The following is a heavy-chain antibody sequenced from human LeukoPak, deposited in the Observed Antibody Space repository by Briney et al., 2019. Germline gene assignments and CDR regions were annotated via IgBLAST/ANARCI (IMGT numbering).Heavy chain of an antibody. Sequence: KAGGSLRLSCAASGFTVSKAFMAWVGQAPGKGREWVGRIKSEGAGGTIEYAAPVQGRFLISRDDSKSTLYLQMNSLKSEDTGVYYCTTDNGVPGTFPSVGYWGQGALVTVSP. V-gene: IGHV3-15*01. D-gene: IGHD6-19*01. CDR3: TTDNGVPGTFPSVGY. CDR1: GFTVSKAF. CDR2: IKSEGAGGTI. J-gene: IGHJ4*02.